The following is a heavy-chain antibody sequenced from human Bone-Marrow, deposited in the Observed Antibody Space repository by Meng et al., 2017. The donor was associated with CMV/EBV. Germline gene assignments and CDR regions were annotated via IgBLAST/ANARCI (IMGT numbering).Heavy chain of an antibody. CDR3: ARKSNTTRRGLFDY. CDR1: GFTFSSYW. J-gene: IGHJ4*02. V-gene: IGHV3-7*01. CDR2: IKQDGTEK. Sequence: GESLKISCAASGFTFSSYWMHWVRQAPGKGLEWVANIKQDGTEKYYVDSLKGRFTISRDNAKNSLYLRMNSLRADDTAVYYCARKSNTTRRGLFDYWGQGDRVNVAS. D-gene: IGHD5-24*01.